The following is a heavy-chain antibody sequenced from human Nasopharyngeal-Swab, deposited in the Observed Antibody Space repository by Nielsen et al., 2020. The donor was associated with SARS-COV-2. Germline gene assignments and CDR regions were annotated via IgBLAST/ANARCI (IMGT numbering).Heavy chain of an antibody. J-gene: IGHJ4*02. CDR2: IYSGGST. Sequence: WIRQPPGKGLEWVSVIYSGGSTYYADSVKGRFTISRDNSNNTLYLQMNSLRAEDTAVYYCARDKGGNSPPYYFDYWGQGTLVTVSS. V-gene: IGHV3-53*01. D-gene: IGHD4-23*01. CDR3: ARDKGGNSPPYYFDY.